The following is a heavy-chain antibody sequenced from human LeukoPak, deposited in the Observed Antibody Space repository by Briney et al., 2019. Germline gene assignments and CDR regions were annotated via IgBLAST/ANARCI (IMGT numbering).Heavy chain of an antibody. CDR2: ISYDGSNK. J-gene: IGHJ6*02. CDR3: AKEVSGSYYVYYYYYYGMDV. Sequence: GRSLRLSCAASGFTFSSYGMHWVRQAPGKGLEWAAVISYDGSNKYYADSVKGRFTISRDNSKNTLYLQMNSLRAEDTAVYYCAKEVSGSYYVYYYYYYGMDVWGQGTTVTVSS. D-gene: IGHD1-26*01. V-gene: IGHV3-30*18. CDR1: GFTFSSYG.